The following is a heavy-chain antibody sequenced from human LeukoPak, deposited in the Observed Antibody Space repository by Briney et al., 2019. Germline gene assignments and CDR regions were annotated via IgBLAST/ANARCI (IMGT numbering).Heavy chain of an antibody. CDR2: INHSGST. J-gene: IGHJ4*02. V-gene: IGHV4-34*01. D-gene: IGHD6-19*01. CDR1: GGSFRGYY. CDR3: ARRSYSSGWYVEDYFDY. Sequence: PSETLSLTCAVYGGSFRGYYWSWIRQPPGKGREGSGEINHSGSTNYNPSLKSRVTISVDTSKNQFSLKLSSVTAADTAVYYCARRSYSSGWYVEDYFDYGGQGTLVTVS.